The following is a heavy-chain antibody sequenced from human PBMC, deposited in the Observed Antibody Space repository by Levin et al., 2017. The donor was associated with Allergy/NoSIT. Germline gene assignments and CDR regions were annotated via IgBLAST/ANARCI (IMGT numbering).Heavy chain of an antibody. Sequence: HPGGSLRLSCSASGFTFNNYDMSWIRQSPGKGLEWVSAIRDNGRRTFYADTVKGRFTISRDNSKNTVSLQMNSLRVDDTAVYYCVPGIAATGSPTDYWGQGTLVTVSS. CDR2: IRDNGRRT. J-gene: IGHJ4*02. V-gene: IGHV3-23*01. CDR3: VPGIAATGSPTDY. D-gene: IGHD6-13*01. CDR1: GFTFNNYD.